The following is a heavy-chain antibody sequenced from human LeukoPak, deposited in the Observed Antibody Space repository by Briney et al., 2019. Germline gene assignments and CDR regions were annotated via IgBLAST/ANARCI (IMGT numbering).Heavy chain of an antibody. CDR3: ARVGCSGGSCYSHPKRYFDY. D-gene: IGHD2-15*01. V-gene: IGHV4-31*03. J-gene: IGHJ4*02. CDR1: GGSISSGGYY. Sequence: SETLSLTCTVSGGSISSGGYYWSWIRQHPGKGLQWIGYIYYSGSTYYNPSLKSRVTISVDTSKNQFSLKLSSVTAADTAVYYRARVGCSGGSCYSHPKRYFDYWGQGTLVTVSS. CDR2: IYYSGST.